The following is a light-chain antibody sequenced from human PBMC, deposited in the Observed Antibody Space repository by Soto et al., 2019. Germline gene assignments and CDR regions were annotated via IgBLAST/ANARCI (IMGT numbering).Light chain of an antibody. V-gene: IGKV3-20*01. CDR3: QHFGGSLPVS. CDR1: ETVATN. Sequence: VVMTHSPATLSVSPGERATLSCRASETVATNLAWYQQKPGQAPRLLISGASSRATGIPDRFSGSGSGTDFTLTISRLEPEDFAVYYCQHFGGSLPVSFGQGTRLEIK. CDR2: GAS. J-gene: IGKJ5*01.